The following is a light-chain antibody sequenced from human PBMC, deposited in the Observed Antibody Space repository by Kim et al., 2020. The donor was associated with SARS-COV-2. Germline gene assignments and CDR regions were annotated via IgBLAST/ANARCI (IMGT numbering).Light chain of an antibody. CDR3: QQYGSSPQT. CDR2: GAS. Sequence: SPGEKATSSCSASQSVCSSYLAWYQQKPGQAPQLLNYGASSRATGIPDRFSGSRSGTDFTLTISRLEPEDFAVYYCQQYGSSPQTFGGGTKVDIK. CDR1: QSVCSSY. J-gene: IGKJ4*01. V-gene: IGKV3-20*01.